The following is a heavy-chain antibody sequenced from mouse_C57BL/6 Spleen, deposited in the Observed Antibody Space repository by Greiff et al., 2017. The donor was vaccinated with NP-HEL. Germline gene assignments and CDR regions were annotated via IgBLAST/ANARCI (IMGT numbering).Heavy chain of an antibody. V-gene: IGHV1-52*01. CDR1: GYTFTSYW. D-gene: IGHD2-4*01. CDR3: ARWKELSRDYDY. Sequence: QVQLKQPGAELVRPGSSVKLSCKASGYTFTSYWMHWVKQRPIQGLEWIGNIDPSDSETHYNQKFKDKATLTVDKSSSTAYMQLSSLTSEDSAVYYCARWKELSRDYDYWGQGTTLTVSS. J-gene: IGHJ2*01. CDR2: IDPSDSET.